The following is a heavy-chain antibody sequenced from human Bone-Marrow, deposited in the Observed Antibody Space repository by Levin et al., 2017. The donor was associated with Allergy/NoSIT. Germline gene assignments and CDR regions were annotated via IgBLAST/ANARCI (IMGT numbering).Heavy chain of an antibody. CDR2: ITSGSDTI. CDR1: GFTFSSYG. J-gene: IGHJ2*01. V-gene: IGHV3-48*01. D-gene: IGHD6-13*01. Sequence: GESLKISCAASGFTFSSYGINWVRQAPGRGLEWVSYITSGSDTIYYADSVKGRFTISRDNAKKSLYLQMNSLRAEDTAVYYCVRGGYSSSWRSWYFDLWGRGTLVTVSS. CDR3: VRGGYSSSWRSWYFDL.